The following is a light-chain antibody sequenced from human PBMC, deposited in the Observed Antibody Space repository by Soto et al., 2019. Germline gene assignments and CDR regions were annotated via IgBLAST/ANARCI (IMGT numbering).Light chain of an antibody. CDR1: SGTVTSGHY. J-gene: IGLJ3*02. Sequence: QALVTQEPSLTVSPGGTVILTCGSSSGTVTSGHYPYWFQQKPGQAPKTLIYDTSIKHSWTPARFSGSLLGGKAALTLSGAQPEDEAEYYCLLSYSGPRVFGGGTKVTVL. CDR3: LLSYSGPRV. V-gene: IGLV7-46*01. CDR2: DTS.